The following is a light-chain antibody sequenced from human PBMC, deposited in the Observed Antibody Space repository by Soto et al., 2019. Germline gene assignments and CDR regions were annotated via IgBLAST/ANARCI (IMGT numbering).Light chain of an antibody. V-gene: IGKV3-20*01. CDR3: QQYGSSAPIT. CDR1: QSVTKNN. CDR2: GAS. Sequence: EIVLTQSPATLALSPCEGATLSASASQSVTKNNLNWYHQKPRPPPPLLLYGASIRATGIPASFSGSGSATDFTLPISRLEPADFALYYCQQYGSSAPITFGQGTRLEI. J-gene: IGKJ5*01.